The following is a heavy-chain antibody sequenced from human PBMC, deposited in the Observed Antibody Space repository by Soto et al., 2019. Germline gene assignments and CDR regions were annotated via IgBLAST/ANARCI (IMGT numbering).Heavy chain of an antibody. CDR1: GGSISSGGYY. CDR2: IYYSGST. V-gene: IGHV4-31*03. Sequence: QVQLQESGPGLVKPSQTLSLTCTVSGGSISSGGYYWSWIRQHPGKGLEWIGYIYYSGSTYYNPSLKSRVTRSVDTSKNQFSLKLSSVTAADTAVYYCARGYCSSTSCHNFDYWGQGTLVTVSS. D-gene: IGHD2-2*01. CDR3: ARGYCSSTSCHNFDY. J-gene: IGHJ4*02.